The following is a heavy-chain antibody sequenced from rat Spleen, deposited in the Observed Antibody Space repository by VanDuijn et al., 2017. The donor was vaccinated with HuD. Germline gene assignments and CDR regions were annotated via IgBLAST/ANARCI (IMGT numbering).Heavy chain of an antibody. CDR1: GFTFSNYD. CDR2: ISYDGSST. CDR3: TTARGY. Sequence: EVQLVESGGGLVQPGRSMKLSCAASGFTFSNYDMAWVRQASTKGLEWVASISYDGSSTYYRDSVKGRFTISRDNAKSTLYLQMDSLRSEDTATYYCTTARGYWGQGVMVTVSS. V-gene: IGHV5-20*01. J-gene: IGHJ2*01. D-gene: IGHD1-11*01.